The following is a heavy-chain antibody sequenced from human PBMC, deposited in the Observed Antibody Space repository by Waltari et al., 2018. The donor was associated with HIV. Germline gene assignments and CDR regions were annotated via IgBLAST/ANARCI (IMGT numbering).Heavy chain of an antibody. Sequence: QLHLQESGPGLVKPSETLSLTCSVSGASISSSFYYWAWIRQPPGKGLEWIGAIYYSGTAYYNPSVKSRVSASLDASKNELSLKLTSVTATDTALYYCARLRFHSLYYFDSWGPGILVTVSS. CDR1: GASISSSFYY. CDR3: ARLRFHSLYYFDS. D-gene: IGHD3-16*01. J-gene: IGHJ4*02. CDR2: IYYSGTA. V-gene: IGHV4-39*01.